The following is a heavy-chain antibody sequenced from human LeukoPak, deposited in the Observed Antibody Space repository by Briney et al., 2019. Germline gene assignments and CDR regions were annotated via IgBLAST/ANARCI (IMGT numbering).Heavy chain of an antibody. V-gene: IGHV3-49*03. D-gene: IGHD6-13*01. CDR1: GFTFGDYA. Sequence: GGSLRLSCTASGFTFGDYAMSWFRQAPGKGLEWVGFIRSKAYGGTTEYAASVKGRFTISRDDSKSIAYLQMNSLKTEDTAVYYCTRSPGIAAAGKVPDYWGQGTLVTVSS. CDR3: TRSPGIAAAGKVPDY. J-gene: IGHJ4*02. CDR2: IRSKAYGGTT.